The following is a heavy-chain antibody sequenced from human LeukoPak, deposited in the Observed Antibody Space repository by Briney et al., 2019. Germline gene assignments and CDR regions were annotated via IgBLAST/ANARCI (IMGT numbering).Heavy chain of an antibody. J-gene: IGHJ4*02. Sequence: ASVKVSCKASGYTFTSYGISWVRQAPGQGLEWMGWISAYNGNTNYAQKLQGRVTMTTDTSTSTAYMELRSLRSDDTAVYYCARDRLMLRGITTVVTPVDYWGQGTLVTVSS. CDR2: ISAYNGNT. D-gene: IGHD4-23*01. CDR1: GYTFTSYG. V-gene: IGHV1-18*01. CDR3: ARDRLMLRGITTVVTPVDY.